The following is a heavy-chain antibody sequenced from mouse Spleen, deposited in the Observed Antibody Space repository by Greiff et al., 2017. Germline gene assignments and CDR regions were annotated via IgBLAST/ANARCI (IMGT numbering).Heavy chain of an antibody. CDR1: GYTFTDYY. CDR2: INPNNGGT. J-gene: IGHJ4*01. V-gene: IGHV1-26*01. Sequence: VQLQQSGPELVKPGASVKISCKASGYTFTDYYMNWVKQSHGKSLEWIGDINPNNGGTSYNQKFKGKATLTEDKSSSTAYMELRSLTSEDSAVYYCALRDAMDYWGQGTSVTVSS. CDR3: ALRDAMDY. D-gene: IGHD2-12*01.